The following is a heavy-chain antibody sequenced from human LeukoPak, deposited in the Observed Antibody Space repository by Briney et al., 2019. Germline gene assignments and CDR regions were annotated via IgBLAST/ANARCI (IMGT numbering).Heavy chain of an antibody. D-gene: IGHD2-15*01. CDR1: GFTFDDYA. CDR3: AKDKGAVGAYGMDV. V-gene: IGHV3-9*01. J-gene: IGHJ6*02. Sequence: GGSLRLSCAASGFTFDDYAMHWVRQAPGKGLEWVSGINWNSGSIGYADSVKGRFTISRDNAKNSLYLQMNSLRAEDTALYYCAKDKGAVGAYGMDVWGQGTTVTVSS. CDR2: INWNSGSI.